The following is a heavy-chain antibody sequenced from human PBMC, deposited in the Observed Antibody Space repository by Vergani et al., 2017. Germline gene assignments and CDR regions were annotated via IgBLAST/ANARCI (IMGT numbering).Heavy chain of an antibody. CDR1: GFTFSSYA. D-gene: IGHD6-6*01. CDR3: AGATGSSNYGQLVLYYYYMDV. J-gene: IGHJ6*03. Sequence: EVQLFESGGGLVQPGGSLRLSCAASGFTFSSYAMSWVRQAPGKGLEWFSAISGSGGSTSYADSVMGRFTISRYNSKNTLYLQMISLRAEDPAVYYCAGATGSSNYGQLVLYYYYMDVWGKGTTVTVSS. V-gene: IGHV3-23*01. CDR2: ISGSGGST.